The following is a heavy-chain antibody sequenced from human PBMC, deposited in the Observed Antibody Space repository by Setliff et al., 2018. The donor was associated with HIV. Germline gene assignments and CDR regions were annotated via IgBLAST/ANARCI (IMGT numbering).Heavy chain of an antibody. CDR3: ARQSYNVWSGYFNWFDP. V-gene: IGHV1-18*01. J-gene: IGHJ5*02. CDR2: ISAYNGNT. Sequence: ASVKVSCKASAYSFSKYGISWVRQAPGQGLEWMGWISAYNGNTLYAQKFQGRVTLTTDTSTSTAYMELRSLTSDDTAVYYCARQSYNVWSGYFNWFDPWGQGTLVTVSS. D-gene: IGHD3-3*01. CDR1: AYSFSKYG.